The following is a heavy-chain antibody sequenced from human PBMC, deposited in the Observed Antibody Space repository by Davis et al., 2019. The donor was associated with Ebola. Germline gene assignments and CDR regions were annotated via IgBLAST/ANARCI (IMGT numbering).Heavy chain of an antibody. D-gene: IGHD3-22*01. J-gene: IGHJ6*02. CDR3: ARGLRVITTFSLDYGMDV. Sequence: PSETLSLTCAVYGGSFTGYYWSWVRQPPGKGLEWIGEINHSGSTNYNPSLKSRVTISVDTSKNQFSLKLSSVTAADTAVYYCARGLRVITTFSLDYGMDVWGQGTTVTVSS. V-gene: IGHV4-34*01. CDR1: GGSFTGYY. CDR2: INHSGST.